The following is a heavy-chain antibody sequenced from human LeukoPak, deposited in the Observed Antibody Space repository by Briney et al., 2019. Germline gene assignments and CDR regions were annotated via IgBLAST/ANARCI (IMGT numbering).Heavy chain of an antibody. J-gene: IGHJ4*02. Sequence: ASVKVSCKASGYTFTSYGISWVRQAPGQGLEWMGIINPSGGSTSYAQKFQGRVTMTRDTSTSTVYMELSSLRSEDTAVYYCARDGRSSGYYFDYWGQGTLVTVSS. CDR1: GYTFTSYG. CDR3: ARDGRSSGYYFDY. CDR2: INPSGGST. V-gene: IGHV1-46*01. D-gene: IGHD3-22*01.